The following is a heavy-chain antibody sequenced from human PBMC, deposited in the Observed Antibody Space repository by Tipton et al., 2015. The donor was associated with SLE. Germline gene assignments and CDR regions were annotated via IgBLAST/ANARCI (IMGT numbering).Heavy chain of an antibody. CDR2: INHSGST. CDR1: GGSFSGYY. V-gene: IGHV4-34*01. J-gene: IGHJ3*02. Sequence: TLSLTCAVYGGSFSGYYWSWIRQPPGKGLEWIGEINHSGSTNYNPSLKSRVTISVDTSKNQFSLKLSSVTAANTALYYCARLGPTRAFDIWGQGTMVTVSS. CDR3: ARLGPTRAFDI.